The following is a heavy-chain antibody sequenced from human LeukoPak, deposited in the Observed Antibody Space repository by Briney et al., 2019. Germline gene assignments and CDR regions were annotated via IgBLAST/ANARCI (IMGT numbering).Heavy chain of an antibody. J-gene: IGHJ4*02. CDR2: MNPNSGNT. D-gene: IGHD4-11*01. V-gene: IGHV1-8*03. Sequence: ASVKVSCKASGYTFTSYGINWVRQATGQGLEWMGWMNPNSGNTGYAQKFQGRVTITRNTSISTAYMELSSLRSEDTAVYYCARGLRTTVPSDYWGQGTLVTVSS. CDR1: GYTFTSYG. CDR3: ARGLRTTVPSDY.